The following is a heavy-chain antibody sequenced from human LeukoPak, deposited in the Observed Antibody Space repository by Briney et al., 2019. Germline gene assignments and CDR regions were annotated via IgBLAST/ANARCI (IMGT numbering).Heavy chain of an antibody. CDR2: INPYSGDT. Sequence: ASVKVSCKASGYTFTGYHIQWVRQAPGQGLEWMGRINPYSGDTNFAQKFQGRVTMTRDTSITTAYMDLSSLTPDDTAVYFCARDQGSLTRSWYTGYWGQGTQVTVPS. J-gene: IGHJ4*02. CDR1: GYTFTGYH. CDR3: ARDQGSLTRSWYTGY. V-gene: IGHV1-2*06. D-gene: IGHD6-13*01.